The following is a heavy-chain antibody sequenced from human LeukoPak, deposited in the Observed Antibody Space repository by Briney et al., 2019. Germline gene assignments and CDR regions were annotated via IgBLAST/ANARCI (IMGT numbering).Heavy chain of an antibody. CDR3: GRDPNGDYIGAFDF. Sequence: GGSLRLSCAASRFTFSNYAMTWVRLAPGKGLEWVSSIRGSGGGTSYADSVKGRFTMYRDNSRDTLYLQMNNLRAEDTAVYYCGRDPNGDYIGAFDFWGQGTLVTVSS. D-gene: IGHD4-17*01. CDR2: IRGSGGGT. V-gene: IGHV3-23*01. CDR1: RFTFSNYA. J-gene: IGHJ3*01.